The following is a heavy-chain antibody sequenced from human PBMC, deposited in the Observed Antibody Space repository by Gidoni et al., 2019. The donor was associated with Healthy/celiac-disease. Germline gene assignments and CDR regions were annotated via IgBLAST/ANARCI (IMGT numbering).Heavy chain of an antibody. J-gene: IGHJ3*02. Sequence: QITLKVSGPTLVTPTQTLPLTCTFHGFSLSTSGVGVGWIRQPPGKALEWLALIYWNDDKRYSPSLKSRLTITKDTSKNQVVLTMTNMDPVDTATYYCAHAPGVDAFDIWGQGTMVTVSS. CDR3: AHAPGVDAFDI. V-gene: IGHV2-5*01. CDR2: IYWNDDK. D-gene: IGHD2-2*01. CDR1: GFSLSTSGVG.